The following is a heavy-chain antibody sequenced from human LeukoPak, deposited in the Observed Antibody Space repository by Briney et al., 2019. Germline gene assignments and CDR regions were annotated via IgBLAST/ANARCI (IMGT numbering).Heavy chain of an antibody. CDR1: GFPLSTYD. Sequence: GGSLRLSCAASGFPLSTYDMGWVRQAPGKGLEWVSAISGGGSSTYYADSVKGRFTISRDNSKNTLYLQMNSLRAEDTAVYYCAKSATTVDFNYWGQGTLVTVSS. J-gene: IGHJ4*02. D-gene: IGHD4-11*01. V-gene: IGHV3-23*01. CDR2: ISGGGSST. CDR3: AKSATTVDFNY.